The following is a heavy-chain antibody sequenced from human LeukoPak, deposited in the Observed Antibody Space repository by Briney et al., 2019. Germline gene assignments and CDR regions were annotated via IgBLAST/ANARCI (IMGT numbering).Heavy chain of an antibody. J-gene: IGHJ4*02. D-gene: IGHD3-3*01. V-gene: IGHV1-69*13. CDR1: GGTFSSYA. CDR3: ARDVGGDFWSGFHYFDY. Sequence: ASVKVSCKASGGTFSSYAISWVRQAPGQGLEWMGGIIPIFGTANYAQKFQGRVTITADESTGTAYMELSSLRSEDTAVYYCARDVGGDFWSGFHYFDYWGQGTLFTVSS. CDR2: IIPIFGTA.